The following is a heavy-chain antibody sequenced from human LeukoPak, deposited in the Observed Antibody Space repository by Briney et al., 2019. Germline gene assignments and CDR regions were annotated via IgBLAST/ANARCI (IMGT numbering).Heavy chain of an antibody. V-gene: IGHV3-21*01. CDR2: IGSTGAYI. J-gene: IGHJ4*02. D-gene: IGHD2-15*01. CDR1: GFTFSSYS. Sequence: GGSLRLSCAASGFTFSSYSMNWIRQAPGKGLEWLSSIGSTGAYIFYADSVKGRFTISRDNAKNSLYMQMNSLRAEDTAIYYCARDRWELLRSVDYWGQGTLVAVSS. CDR3: ARDRWELLRSVDY.